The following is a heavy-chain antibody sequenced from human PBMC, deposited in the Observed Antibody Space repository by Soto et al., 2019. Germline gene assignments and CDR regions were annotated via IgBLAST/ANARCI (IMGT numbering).Heavy chain of an antibody. D-gene: IGHD3-3*01. CDR3: AKEALRFLEWSYDAFDI. CDR2: IWYDGSNK. V-gene: IGHV3-33*06. Sequence: QVQLVESGGGVVQPGRSLRLSCAASGFTFSSYGMHWVRQAPGKGLEWVAVIWYDGSNKYYADSVKGRFTISRDNSKNLLYLQMNSLGADDTAVYYCAKEALRFLEWSYDAFDIWGQGTMVTASS. J-gene: IGHJ3*02. CDR1: GFTFSSYG.